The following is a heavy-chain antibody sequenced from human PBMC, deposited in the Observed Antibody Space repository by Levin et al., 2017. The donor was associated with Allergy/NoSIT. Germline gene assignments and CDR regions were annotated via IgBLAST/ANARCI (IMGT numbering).Heavy chain of an antibody. J-gene: IGHJ3*02. CDR1: GYTFTSYA. CDR2: ISPYNGNI. V-gene: IGHV1-18*01. D-gene: IGHD2-2*01. Sequence: ASVKVSCKASGYTFTSYAFAWVRQAPGQGLEWMGWISPYNGNINYAQKFKGRVTMTTDTSTTTAYMELRSLRSDDTAVYFCAREDIVVVPAALDIWGQGTMVTVSS. CDR3: AREDIVVVPAALDI.